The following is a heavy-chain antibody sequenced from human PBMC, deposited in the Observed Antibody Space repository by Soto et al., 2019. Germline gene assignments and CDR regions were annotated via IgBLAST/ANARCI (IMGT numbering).Heavy chain of an antibody. CDR3: ARRLGNHWIDYYFYY. D-gene: IGHD1-1*01. J-gene: IGHJ4*02. CDR2: ISGTGYSR. CDR1: GFAFSSYS. V-gene: IGHV3-23*01. Sequence: EVQLLESGGELVQPGGSLRLSCAASGFAFSSYSLSWVRRAPGKGLEWVSGISGTGYSRYYIDSVKGRFTISRDNSKNTLYLQLHSLRVEDPVVYYCARRLGNHWIDYYFYYWGQGTLVTVSS.